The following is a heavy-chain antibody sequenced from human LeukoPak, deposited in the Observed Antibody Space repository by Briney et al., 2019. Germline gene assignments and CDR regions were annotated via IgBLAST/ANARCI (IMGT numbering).Heavy chain of an antibody. J-gene: IGHJ5*02. CDR3: ARVGSGYLNWFDP. Sequence: ASAKVSCKASGYTFTSYGIRWVRKAPGQGLEWMGWISAYNGNTNYAQKLQGRVTMTTDTSTSTAYMELRSLRSDDTAVYYCARVGSGYLNWFDPWGQGTLVTVSS. CDR2: ISAYNGNT. CDR1: GYTFTSYG. V-gene: IGHV1-18*01. D-gene: IGHD3-22*01.